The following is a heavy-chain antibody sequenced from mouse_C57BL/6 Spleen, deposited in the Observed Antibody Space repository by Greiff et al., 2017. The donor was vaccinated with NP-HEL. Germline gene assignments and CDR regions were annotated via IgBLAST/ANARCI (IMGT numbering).Heavy chain of an antibody. CDR3: ARGGPYYYGSSYDYFDY. V-gene: IGHV3-6*01. J-gene: IGHJ2*01. D-gene: IGHD1-1*01. Sequence: EVQLQQSGPGLVKPSQSLSLTCSVTGYSITSGYYWNWIRQFPGNKLEWMGYISYDGSNNYNPSLKNRISITRDTSKNQFFLKLNSVTTEDTATYYCARGGPYYYGSSYDYFDYWGQGTTLTVSS. CDR1: GYSITSGYY. CDR2: ISYDGSN.